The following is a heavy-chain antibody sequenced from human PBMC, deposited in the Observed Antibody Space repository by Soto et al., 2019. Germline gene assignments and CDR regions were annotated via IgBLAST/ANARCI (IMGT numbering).Heavy chain of an antibody. D-gene: IGHD3-16*01. V-gene: IGHV3-74*01. CDR1: GFTFSSYW. Sequence: GGSLRLSCAASGFTFSSYWMHWVRQAPGKGLVWVSRVSSNGGSTYYTDSVKGRFTISRDNSRNTVYLQMNSLRADDTAVYYCAKDRLAGGFDYWGQGTLVTVSS. CDR3: AKDRLAGGFDY. J-gene: IGHJ4*02. CDR2: VSSNGGST.